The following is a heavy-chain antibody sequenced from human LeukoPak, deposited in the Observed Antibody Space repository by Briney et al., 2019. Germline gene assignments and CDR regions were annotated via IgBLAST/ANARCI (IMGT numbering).Heavy chain of an antibody. CDR1: VYTLTELS. V-gene: IGHV1-24*01. Sequence: ASVKVSCKVSVYTLTELSMHWVRQAPGKGLEWMGGFDPEDGETIYAQKFQGRVTMTEDTSTDTAYMELSSLRSEDTAVYYCATVQAYGYYYYGMDVWGQGTTVTVSS. CDR2: FDPEDGET. J-gene: IGHJ6*02. CDR3: ATVQAYGYYYYGMDV. D-gene: IGHD3-10*01.